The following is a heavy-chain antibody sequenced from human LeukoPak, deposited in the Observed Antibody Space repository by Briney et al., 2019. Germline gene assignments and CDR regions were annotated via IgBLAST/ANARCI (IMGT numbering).Heavy chain of an antibody. CDR1: GYTFTSYG. V-gene: IGHV1-18*01. J-gene: IGHJ6*02. CDR2: ISAYNGKT. D-gene: IGHD3-10*01. CDR3: ARADYYGSGSYSPDYYYGMDV. Sequence: ASVKVSCKASGYTFTSYGISWVRQAPGQGLEWMGWISAYNGKTSYAQKVQDRVTMTTDISTSTAYMDLRSLRSDDTAVYYCARADYYGSGSYSPDYYYGMDVWGQGTTVTVSS.